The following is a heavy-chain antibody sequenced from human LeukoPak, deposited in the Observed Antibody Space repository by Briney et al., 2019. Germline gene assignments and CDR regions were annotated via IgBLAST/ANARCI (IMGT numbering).Heavy chain of an antibody. CDR3: ARHAPTTRGFDY. CDR2: IYPSGRT. D-gene: IGHD4-11*01. J-gene: IGHJ4*02. CDR1: GGSISSGSYY. Sequence: PSETLSLTCTVSGGSISSGSYYWTWIRQPAGKGLEWIGRIYPSGRTNYNPSLKSRVTISVDTSKNHFSLKLSSVTAADTAVYYCARHAPTTRGFDYWGQGTLVTVSS. V-gene: IGHV4-61*02.